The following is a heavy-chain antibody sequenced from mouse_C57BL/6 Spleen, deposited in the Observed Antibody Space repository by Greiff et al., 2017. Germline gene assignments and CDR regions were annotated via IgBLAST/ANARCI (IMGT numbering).Heavy chain of an antibody. V-gene: IGHV1-39*01. Sequence: VQLKESGPELVKPGASVKISCKASGYSFTDYNMNWVKQSNGKSLEWIGVINPNYGTTSYNQKFKGKATLTVDQSSSTAYMQLNSLTSEDSAVYYCAKDYDYDGDYYAMDYCGQGTSVTVSS. CDR1: GYSFTDYN. D-gene: IGHD2-4*01. J-gene: IGHJ4*01. CDR2: INPNYGTT. CDR3: AKDYDYDGDYYAMDY.